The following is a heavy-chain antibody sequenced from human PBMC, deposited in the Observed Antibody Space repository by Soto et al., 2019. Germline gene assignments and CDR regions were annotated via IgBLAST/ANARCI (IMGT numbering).Heavy chain of an antibody. J-gene: IGHJ4*02. D-gene: IGHD1-7*01. CDR1: GDSIGSGSYY. CDR3: ARCTGTMIPY. V-gene: IGHV4-39*01. Sequence: SETLSLTCTVSGDSIGSGSYYWGWIRQPPGKGLEWIGSLYSRGSTYYNPSLKSRVIISEDTSKKQFSLNLNSVTAADAAVYYCARCTGTMIPYWGQGXLVTVYS. CDR2: LYSRGST.